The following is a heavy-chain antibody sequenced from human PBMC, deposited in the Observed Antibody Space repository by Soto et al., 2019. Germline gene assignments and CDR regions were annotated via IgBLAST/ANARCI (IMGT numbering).Heavy chain of an antibody. Sequence: PSETLSLTCTVSGGSISSSSYYWGWIRQPPGKGLEWIGSFYYTGSTYYNPSLKSRVTISVDTSKNQFSLKLSSVTAADTAVYYCARHDCSGGSCYEESWFDPWGQGTLVTVSS. CDR3: ARHDCSGGSCYEESWFDP. D-gene: IGHD2-15*01. J-gene: IGHJ5*02. V-gene: IGHV4-39*01. CDR2: FYYTGST. CDR1: GGSISSSSYY.